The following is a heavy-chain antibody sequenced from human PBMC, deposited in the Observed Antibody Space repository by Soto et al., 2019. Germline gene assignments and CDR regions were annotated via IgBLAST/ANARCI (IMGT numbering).Heavy chain of an antibody. CDR1: GFTFNFYG. D-gene: IGHD5-18*01. Sequence: QVQLVESGGGVVQPGRSLTLSCAASGFTFNFYGMHWVRQAPGKGLEWVAVISYDGSEKYYADYVRVRFTISSDNTKNTVWLQMNSLTGADTAVYYCAKERRYSFDALDLWGQGTLVTVSS. CDR2: ISYDGSEK. CDR3: AKERRYSFDALDL. V-gene: IGHV3-30*18. J-gene: IGHJ3*01.